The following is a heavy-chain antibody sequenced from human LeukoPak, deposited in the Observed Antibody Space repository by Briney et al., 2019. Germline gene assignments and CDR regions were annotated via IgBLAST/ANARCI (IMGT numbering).Heavy chain of an antibody. J-gene: IGHJ4*02. Sequence: GESLKISCKGSGYSFTSYWIGWVRQMPGKGLEWMGIIYPGDSDTRYSPSFQGQVAISADKSISTAYLQWSSLKASDTAMYYCARLLYYDGSGSYNYFDYWGQGTLVTVSS. D-gene: IGHD3-10*01. V-gene: IGHV5-51*01. CDR2: IYPGDSDT. CDR1: GYSFTSYW. CDR3: ARLLYYDGSGSYNYFDY.